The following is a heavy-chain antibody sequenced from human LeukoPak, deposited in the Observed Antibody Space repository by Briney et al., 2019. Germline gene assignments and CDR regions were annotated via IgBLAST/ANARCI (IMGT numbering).Heavy chain of an antibody. Sequence: GGSLRLSCAASGFTFSSYGMHWVRQAPGKGLEWVAVIWHDGSNKYYADSVKGRFTISRDNSKNTLYMQMNSLRAEDTAVYYCARDRLTMVRGVFRYWGQGTLVTVSA. V-gene: IGHV3-33*01. CDR3: ARDRLTMVRGVFRY. CDR2: IWHDGSNK. D-gene: IGHD3-10*01. J-gene: IGHJ4*02. CDR1: GFTFSSYG.